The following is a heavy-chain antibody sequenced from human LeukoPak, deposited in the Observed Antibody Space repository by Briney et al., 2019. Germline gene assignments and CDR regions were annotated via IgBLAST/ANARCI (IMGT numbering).Heavy chain of an antibody. CDR1: GYTFTSYG. J-gene: IGHJ4*02. CDR2: ISAYNGNT. V-gene: IGHV1-18*01. Sequence: ASVKVSCKASGYTFTSYGISWVRQAPGQGLEWMGWISAYNGNTNYAQKLQGRVTMTTDTSTSTAYMELGSLRSDDTAVYYCARDRYYYDSSGYYHLDYWGQGTLVTVSS. CDR3: ARDRYYYDSSGYYHLDY. D-gene: IGHD3-22*01.